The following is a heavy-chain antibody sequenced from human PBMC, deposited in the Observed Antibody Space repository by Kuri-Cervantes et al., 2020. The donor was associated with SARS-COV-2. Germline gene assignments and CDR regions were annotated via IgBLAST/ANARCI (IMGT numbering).Heavy chain of an antibody. V-gene: IGHV7-4-1*02. CDR1: GYTFTSYG. CDR2: INTNTGNP. J-gene: IGHJ4*02. Sequence: ASVKVSCKASGYTFTSYGISWVRQAPGQGLEWMGWINTNTGNPTYAQGFTGRFVFSLDTSVSTAYLQISSLKAEDTAVYYCARTLDYYDSSGYYMTGDYFDYWGQGTLVTVSS. D-gene: IGHD3-22*01. CDR3: ARTLDYYDSSGYYMTGDYFDY.